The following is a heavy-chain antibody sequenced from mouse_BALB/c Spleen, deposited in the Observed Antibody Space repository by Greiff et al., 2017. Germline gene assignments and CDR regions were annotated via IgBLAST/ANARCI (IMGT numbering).Heavy chain of an antibody. Sequence: EVHLVESGGGLVKPGGSLKLSCAASGFTFSDYYMYWVRQTPEKRLEWVATISDGGSYTYYPDSVKGRFTISRDNAKNNLYLQMSSLKSEDTAMYYCARGGYRGYFDYWGQGTTLTVSS. CDR2: ISDGGSYT. CDR1: GFTFSDYY. D-gene: IGHD2-12*01. CDR3: ARGGYRGYFDY. V-gene: IGHV5-4*02. J-gene: IGHJ2*01.